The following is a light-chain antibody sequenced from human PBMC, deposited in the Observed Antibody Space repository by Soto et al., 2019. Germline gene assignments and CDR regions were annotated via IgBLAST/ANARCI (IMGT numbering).Light chain of an antibody. CDR1: QAIRTA. J-gene: IGKJ4*01. Sequence: AIQLTQSPSSLYASVGDRVTITCRASQAIRTALGWYQQKPGKVPKLLIYAASILQSGVPSRFSGSGSGTDFTLTISSLQPEDFAVYYCQQYNNWPPLIFGGGTKVEIK. V-gene: IGKV1-6*01. CDR2: AAS. CDR3: QQYNNWPPLI.